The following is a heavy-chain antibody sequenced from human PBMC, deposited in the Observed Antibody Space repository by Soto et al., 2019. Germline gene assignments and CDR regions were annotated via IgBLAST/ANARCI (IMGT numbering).Heavy chain of an antibody. D-gene: IGHD3-10*01. V-gene: IGHV3-30*14. CDR3: ARDLTMVRGLYYYYGMDV. Sequence: QVQLVESGGGVVQPGRSLRLSCAASGFTFRTYAMHWVRQAPGKGLEWLTLISYDGSNKYYADSVKGRFTISRDNSENTLYLPMSSLRPEDTALYYCARDLTMVRGLYYYYGMDVWGRGTTVTVSS. J-gene: IGHJ6*02. CDR1: GFTFRTYA. CDR2: ISYDGSNK.